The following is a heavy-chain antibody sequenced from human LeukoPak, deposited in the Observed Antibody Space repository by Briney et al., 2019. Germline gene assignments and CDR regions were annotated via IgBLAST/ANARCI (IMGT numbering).Heavy chain of an antibody. CDR3: ARHSRPSDWFDP. Sequence: NSSETLSLTCTVSGGSISSSSYYWGWIRQPPGKGPEWIGSIYYSGSTYYNPSLKSRVTISVDTSKNQFSLKLSSVTAADTAVYYCARHSRPSDWFDPWGQGTLVTVSS. J-gene: IGHJ5*02. V-gene: IGHV4-39*01. CDR1: GGSISSSSYY. CDR2: IYYSGST.